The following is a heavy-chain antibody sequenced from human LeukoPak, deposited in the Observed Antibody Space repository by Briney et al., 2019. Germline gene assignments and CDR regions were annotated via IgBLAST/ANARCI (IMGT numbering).Heavy chain of an antibody. CDR3: ARRYYYDSSGYSSPYYFDY. CDR1: GGSFSGYY. J-gene: IGHJ4*02. D-gene: IGHD3-22*01. Sequence: PSETLSLTCAVYGGSFSGYYWSWIRQPPGKGLEWIGEINHSGSTNYNPSLKSRVTISVDTSKNQFSLKLSSVTAADTAVYYCARRYYYDSSGYSSPYYFDYWGQGTLVTVSP. V-gene: IGHV4-34*01. CDR2: INHSGST.